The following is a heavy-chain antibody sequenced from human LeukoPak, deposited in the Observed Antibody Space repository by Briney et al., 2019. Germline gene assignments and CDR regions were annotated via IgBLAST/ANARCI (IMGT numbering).Heavy chain of an antibody. CDR2: IYYSGST. Sequence: SQTLSLTCTVSGGSISSGGYYWSWIRQHPGKGLEWIGYIYYSGSTYYNPSLKSGVTISVDTSKNQFSLKLSSVTAADTAVYYCARAMTTLKVVLFDYWGQGTLVTVSS. CDR3: ARAMTTLKVVLFDY. V-gene: IGHV4-31*03. D-gene: IGHD4-11*01. J-gene: IGHJ4*02. CDR1: GGSISSGGYY.